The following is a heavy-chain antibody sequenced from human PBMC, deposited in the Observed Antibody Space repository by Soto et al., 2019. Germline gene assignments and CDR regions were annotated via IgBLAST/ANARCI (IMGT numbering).Heavy chain of an antibody. D-gene: IGHD2-15*01. CDR1: GYTFTSYG. Sequence: QVQLVQSGAEVKKPGASVKVSCKASGYTFTSYGISWVRQAPGQGLEWMGWISAYHGNTNYAQKLQGRVTKTTDTSTSTAYRELRSLSSDDTAVYYCAGDYFTDCSGGSCYPNWFDPWGQGTLVTVSS. V-gene: IGHV1-18*01. CDR3: AGDYFTDCSGGSCYPNWFDP. J-gene: IGHJ5*02. CDR2: ISAYHGNT.